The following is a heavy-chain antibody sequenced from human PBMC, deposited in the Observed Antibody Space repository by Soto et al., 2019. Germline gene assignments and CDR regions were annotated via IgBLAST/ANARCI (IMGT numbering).Heavy chain of an antibody. Sequence: SETLSLTCTVSGDSISGGASFWSWIRQPPGKGLEWIANVYYSGSSYYNPSLKSRLTISVGTTKNQFSLQLKSMTAADTAVYYCAKLSCTSSTCYFPGWFDPWGQGTLVTVSS. CDR2: VYYSGSS. J-gene: IGHJ5*02. V-gene: IGHV4-31*03. CDR1: GDSISGGASF. CDR3: AKLSCTSSTCYFPGWFDP. D-gene: IGHD2-2*01.